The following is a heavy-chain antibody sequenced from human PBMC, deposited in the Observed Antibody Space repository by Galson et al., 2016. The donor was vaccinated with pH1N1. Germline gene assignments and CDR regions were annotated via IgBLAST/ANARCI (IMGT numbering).Heavy chain of an antibody. D-gene: IGHD3-9*01. CDR2: IYYTGST. J-gene: IGHJ3*02. V-gene: IGHV4-39*01. Sequence: SETLSLTCTVSGGSISSSNYYWGWIRQPPGKGLEWMGSIYYTGSTYYNPSLKSRVTISVDTSKNQFSLKMSSVSAADTAIYFCARRDDILTGLNAFDIWGQGTMVTVSS. CDR3: ARRDDILTGLNAFDI. CDR1: GGSISSSNYY.